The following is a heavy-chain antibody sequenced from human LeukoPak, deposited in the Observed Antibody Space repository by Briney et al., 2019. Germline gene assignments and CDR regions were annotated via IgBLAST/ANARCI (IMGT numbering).Heavy chain of an antibody. CDR1: GFTFSSYG. J-gene: IGHJ4*02. D-gene: IGHD3-22*01. V-gene: IGHV3-30*02. CDR3: AREVGSYDSSAYYNPFDY. CDR2: IHYHGDNYI. Sequence: GGSLRLSCVASGFTFSSYGMHWVRQAPGKGLQWVAFIHYHGDNYIHYADSAKGRFTISRDNSKNTLYLQLNSLSAEGTAVYYCAREVGSYDSSAYYNPFDYWGQGTLVTVSS.